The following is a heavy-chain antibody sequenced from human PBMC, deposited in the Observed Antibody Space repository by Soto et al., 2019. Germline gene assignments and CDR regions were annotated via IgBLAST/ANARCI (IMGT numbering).Heavy chain of an antibody. V-gene: IGHV4-38-2*01. Sequence: SETLSLTCSMSGYSINRAYYWGWIRQPPGKRLEWIGTVYHSGNTYYNPSLKSRVTMSLDTSKQQFSLSLRSVTAADTAVYYCAADIVIAWFYSWGQGTLVTVSS. CDR2: VYHSGNT. D-gene: IGHD3-16*02. J-gene: IGHJ5*01. CDR3: AADIVIAWFYS. CDR1: GYSINRAYY.